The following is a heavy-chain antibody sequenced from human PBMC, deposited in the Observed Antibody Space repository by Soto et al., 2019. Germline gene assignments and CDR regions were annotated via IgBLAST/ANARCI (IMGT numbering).Heavy chain of an antibody. CDR1: GGSVSSGGDY. CDR3: ARRALPQCINGVCYKDGFWDY. J-gene: IGHJ4*02. D-gene: IGHD2-8*01. V-gene: IGHV4-31*03. CDR2: IYYSGTT. Sequence: TLSLTCTVSGGSVSSGGDYWSWIRQHPGTGLEWIGYIYYSGTTYFNPSLKSRASISLDTSKNEFSLKLTSVTAADTAVYYCARRALPQCINGVCYKDGFWDYWGQGALVTVSS.